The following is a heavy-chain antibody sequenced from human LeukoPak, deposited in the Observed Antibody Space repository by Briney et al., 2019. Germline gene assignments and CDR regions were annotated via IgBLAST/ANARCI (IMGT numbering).Heavy chain of an antibody. V-gene: IGHV4-59*08. Sequence: PSETLSLTCTVSGGSISYYYWSWIRQPPGKGLEWIGYIYYSGSTNYNPSLKSRVTISVDTSKNQFSLKLSSVTAADTAVYYCARREELLDAFDIWGQGTMVTVSS. CDR3: ARREELLDAFDI. D-gene: IGHD1-26*01. J-gene: IGHJ3*02. CDR1: GGSISYYY. CDR2: IYYSGST.